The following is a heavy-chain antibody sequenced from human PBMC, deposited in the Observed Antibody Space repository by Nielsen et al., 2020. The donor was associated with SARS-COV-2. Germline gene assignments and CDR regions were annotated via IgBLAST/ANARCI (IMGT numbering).Heavy chain of an antibody. J-gene: IGHJ5*02. D-gene: IGHD6-19*01. CDR2: IYHSGST. V-gene: IGHV4-4*02. CDR1: GGSISSSNW. Sequence: SETLSLTCAVSGGSISSSNWWSWVRQPPGKGLEWIGEIYHSGSTNYNPSLKSRVTISVDKSKNQFSLKLSSVTAADTAVYYCARENSSGWYNWFDPWGQGTLVTVSS. CDR3: ARENSSGWYNWFDP.